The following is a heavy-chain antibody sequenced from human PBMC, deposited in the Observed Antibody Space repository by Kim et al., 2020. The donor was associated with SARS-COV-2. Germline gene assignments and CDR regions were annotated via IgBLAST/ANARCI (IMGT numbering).Heavy chain of an antibody. J-gene: IGHJ4*02. V-gene: IGHV5-51*01. D-gene: IGHD3-10*01. CDR3: ARSGHRIQNRIDY. Sequence: SPSFQGQVTISADKSISTAYLQWSSLKASDTAMYYCARSGHRIQNRIDYWGQGTLVTVSS.